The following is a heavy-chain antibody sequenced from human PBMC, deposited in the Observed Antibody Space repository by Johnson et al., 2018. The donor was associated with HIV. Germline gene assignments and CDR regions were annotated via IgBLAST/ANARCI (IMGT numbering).Heavy chain of an antibody. CDR1: GFTFSSYA. CDR2: ISYDGSNK. J-gene: IGHJ3*02. CDR3: AIGSGYYGTDAFDI. D-gene: IGHD3-22*01. V-gene: IGHV3-30-3*01. Sequence: QVQLVESGGGVVQPGRSLRLSCAASGFTFSSYAMHWVRQAPGKGLEWVAVISYDGSNKYYADSVKGRFTISSDNSKNTLYLEMNSLRPEDTAVYYCAIGSGYYGTDAFDIWGQGTMVTVSS.